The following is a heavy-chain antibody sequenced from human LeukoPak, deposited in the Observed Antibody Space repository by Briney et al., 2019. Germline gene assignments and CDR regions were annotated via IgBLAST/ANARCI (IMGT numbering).Heavy chain of an antibody. CDR3: ARHWDRRYFDY. CDR1: GFTFSSYG. D-gene: IGHD1-26*01. V-gene: IGHV3-30*03. Sequence: GGALRLSCAASGFTFSSYGMHWVRQAPGKGLEWVAVISYDGSNKYYADSVKGRFTISRENSKNTLYLQMNSLRAEETALDYSARHWDRRYFDYWGQGTLVTVSS. CDR2: ISYDGSNK. J-gene: IGHJ4*02.